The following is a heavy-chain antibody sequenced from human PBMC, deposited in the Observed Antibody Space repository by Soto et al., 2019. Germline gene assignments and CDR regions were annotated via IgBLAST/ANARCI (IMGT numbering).Heavy chain of an antibody. J-gene: IGHJ4*02. Sequence: ASVKVSCKASGYTFTGYYMHWVRQAPGQGLEWMGWINPNSGGTNYAQKFQGRVTMTRDTSISTAYMELSRLRSDDTAVYYCAREKRDSSGWYDGLEYWGQGTLVTVSS. CDR1: GYTFTGYY. CDR2: INPNSGGT. D-gene: IGHD6-19*01. CDR3: AREKRDSSGWYDGLEY. V-gene: IGHV1-2*02.